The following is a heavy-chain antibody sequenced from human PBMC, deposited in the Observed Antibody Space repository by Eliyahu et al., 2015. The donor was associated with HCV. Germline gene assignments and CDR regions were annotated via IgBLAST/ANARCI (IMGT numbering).Heavy chain of an antibody. Sequence: VQLLESGGXLVXPGGSPRLSCVASGFTFGAFAMNWVRQAPGKGLEWVSTISGSGESRFYAESVKGRFIVSRDNSKNTLYLQLDALRAEDTATYYCAKGSFDYWGQGTLVTVSS. CDR1: GFTFGAFA. V-gene: IGHV3-23*01. J-gene: IGHJ4*02. CDR2: ISGSGESR. CDR3: AKGSFDY.